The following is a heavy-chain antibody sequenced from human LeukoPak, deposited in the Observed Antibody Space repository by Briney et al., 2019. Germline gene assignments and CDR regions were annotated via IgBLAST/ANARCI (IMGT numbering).Heavy chain of an antibody. CDR1: GFTFSSYS. Sequence: GGSLGLSCAASGFTFSSYSMNWVRQAPGKGLEWVSSISSSSSYIYYADSVKGRFTISRDNAKNSLYLQMNSLRAEDTAVYYCARASYGSGSYGAFDIWGQGTMVTVSS. V-gene: IGHV3-21*01. CDR2: ISSSSSYI. D-gene: IGHD3-10*01. CDR3: ARASYGSGSYGAFDI. J-gene: IGHJ3*02.